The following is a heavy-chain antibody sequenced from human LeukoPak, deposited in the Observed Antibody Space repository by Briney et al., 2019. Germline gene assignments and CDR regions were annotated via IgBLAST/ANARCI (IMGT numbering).Heavy chain of an antibody. CDR3: ARAGVRGVPLGAFDI. CDR1: GFTVSSNY. J-gene: IGHJ3*02. D-gene: IGHD3-10*01. CDR2: IYSGGST. Sequence: GGSLRLSCAASGFTVSSNYMSWVRQAPGKGLEWVSVIYSGGSTYYADSVKGRFTISRDNSKNTLYLQMNSLRAEDTAVYYCARAGVRGVPLGAFDIWGQGTMVTVSS. V-gene: IGHV3-53*01.